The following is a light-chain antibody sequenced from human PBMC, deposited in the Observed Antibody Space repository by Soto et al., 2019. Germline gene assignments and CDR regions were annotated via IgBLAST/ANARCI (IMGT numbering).Light chain of an antibody. CDR3: CSYAGSDTYVL. CDR1: SSDVGNYNY. Sequence: QSVLTQPRSVSGSPGQSVTISCTGTSSDVGNYNYVSWYQQHPGKAPKFMMYDVNKRPSGVPDRFSDSKSGNTASLTISGLQAEDEADYYCCSYAGSDTYVLFGGGTKVTVL. CDR2: DVN. V-gene: IGLV2-11*01. J-gene: IGLJ2*01.